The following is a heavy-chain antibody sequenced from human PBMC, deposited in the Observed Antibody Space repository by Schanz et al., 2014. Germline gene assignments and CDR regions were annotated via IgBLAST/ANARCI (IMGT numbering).Heavy chain of an antibody. CDR1: GGTFNSYT. CDR3: ARGYGDSVS. CDR2: IIPILGIA. D-gene: IGHD4-17*01. J-gene: IGHJ5*02. V-gene: IGHV1-69*02. Sequence: QVQLVQSGAEVKKPGSSMKVSCKASGGTFNSYTINWVRQAPGQGLEWMGRIIPILGIANYAQKFQGRVTITADRSTSTAYMELSSLRSEDTAVYYCARGYGDSVSWGQGTLVTVSS.